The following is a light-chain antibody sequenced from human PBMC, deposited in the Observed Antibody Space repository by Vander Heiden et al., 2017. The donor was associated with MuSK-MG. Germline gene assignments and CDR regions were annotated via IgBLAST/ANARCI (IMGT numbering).Light chain of an antibody. J-gene: IGLJ2*01. Sequence: SYVLTQPPSVSVAPGKTASITCGGNKIGSKSVYWYQQKPGQAPVWVIDDDNDRPSGTPERFAGSNSGNTATLTISRVEAGDEADYSCQVWDDTSDHVVFGGGTKLTVL. CDR3: QVWDDTSDHVV. CDR1: KIGSKS. V-gene: IGLV3-21*04. CDR2: DDN.